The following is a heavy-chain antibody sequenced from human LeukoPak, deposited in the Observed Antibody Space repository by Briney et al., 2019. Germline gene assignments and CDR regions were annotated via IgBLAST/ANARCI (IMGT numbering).Heavy chain of an antibody. V-gene: IGHV1-2*02. CDR3: ARGGGPFFDY. D-gene: IGHD3-16*01. Sequence: ASVKVSCKASGYTFTSYGISWVRQAPGQGLEWMGWINPNSGGTNYAQKFQGRVTMTRDTSISTAYMELRRLRSDDTAAYYCARGGGPFFDYWGQGTLVTVSS. CDR2: INPNSGGT. J-gene: IGHJ4*02. CDR1: GYTFTSYG.